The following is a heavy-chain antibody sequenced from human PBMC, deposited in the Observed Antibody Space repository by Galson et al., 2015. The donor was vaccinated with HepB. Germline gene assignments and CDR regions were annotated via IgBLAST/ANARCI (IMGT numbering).Heavy chain of an antibody. J-gene: IGHJ6*02. V-gene: IGHV1-46*03. CDR3: AREKFEWEQATGYYYLGMDV. D-gene: IGHD1-26*01. CDR2: INPSGGST. Sequence: SVKVSCKAFGYSFITYYIHWVRQAPGQGLEWIGIINPSGGSTSYAQKFQGRVTMTRDTSTSKVYMELSSLRSEDTAVYYCAREKFEWEQATGYYYLGMDVWGQGTTVTVSS. CDR1: GYSFITYY.